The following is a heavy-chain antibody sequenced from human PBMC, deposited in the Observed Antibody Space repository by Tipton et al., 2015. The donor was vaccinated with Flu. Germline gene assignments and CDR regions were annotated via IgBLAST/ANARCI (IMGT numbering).Heavy chain of an antibody. CDR2: IKQDGSAK. J-gene: IGHJ4*02. CDR1: GFAFSSYW. D-gene: IGHD4-17*01. Sequence: GSLRLSCAASGFAFSSYWMSWVRQAPGRGLEWVANIKQDGSAKDYVDSVEGRFTISRDNTKNSLYLQMNSLRAEDTAVYYCARGTSTVTTKDYFDYWGQGTLVTVSS. CDR3: ARGTSTVTTKDYFDY. V-gene: IGHV3-7*04.